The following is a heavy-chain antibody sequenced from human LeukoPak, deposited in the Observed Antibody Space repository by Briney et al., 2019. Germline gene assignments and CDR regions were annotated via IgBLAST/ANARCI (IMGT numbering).Heavy chain of an antibody. V-gene: IGHV4-59*01. CDR2: IYYTGST. CDR3: ATLTGYSSESWFDP. J-gene: IGHJ5*02. Sequence: KPSETLSLTCTVSGGSISSYYWSWIRQPPGKGLEWIGYIYYTGSTNYNPSLKSRVTISVDTSKNQISLKLSSVTAADTAVYYCATLTGYSSESWFDPWGQGILVTVSS. CDR1: GGSISSYY. D-gene: IGHD3-9*01.